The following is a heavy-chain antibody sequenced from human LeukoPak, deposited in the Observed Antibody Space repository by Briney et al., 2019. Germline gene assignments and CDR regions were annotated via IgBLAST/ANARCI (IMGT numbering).Heavy chain of an antibody. V-gene: IGHV3-23*01. CDR2: ISGSGGST. J-gene: IGHJ6*01. CDR3: AKCVMAGGGYYNGMDV. D-gene: IGHD3-10*01. CDR1: GWTFSNYA. Sequence: GGALTLSCAASGWTFSNYAINWVRQAPGKGLEWVSSISGSGGSTYFAASVKGRFTISRDNSKNTLYLRMNSLTAEDTAVYYCAKCVMAGGGYYNGMDVSGQGTTVTVSS.